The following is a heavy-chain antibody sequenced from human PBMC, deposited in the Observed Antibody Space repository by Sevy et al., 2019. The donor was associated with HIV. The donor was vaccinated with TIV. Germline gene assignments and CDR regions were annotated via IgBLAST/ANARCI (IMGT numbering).Heavy chain of an antibody. CDR1: DFRFSDFA. Sequence: GGSLRLSCAASDFRFSDFAMHWVRQAPGKGLEWVAFISYDGKRTKYADSVKGRFTVSRENSGKKFYVRMNSLRVEDAAIYYCARGKVPVASGRMPYYYYYGLDVWGLGTTVTVSS. D-gene: IGHD6-19*01. CDR3: ARGKVPVASGRMPYYYYYGLDV. J-gene: IGHJ6*02. CDR2: ISYDGKRT. V-gene: IGHV3-30*03.